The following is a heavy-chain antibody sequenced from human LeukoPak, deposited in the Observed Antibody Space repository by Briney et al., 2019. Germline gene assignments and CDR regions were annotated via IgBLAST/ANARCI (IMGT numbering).Heavy chain of an antibody. Sequence: GASVKVSCKASGYTFTSYAMHWVRQAPGRRLEWMGWINAGNGNTKYSQKFQGRVTITRDTSASTAYMELSSLRSEDTAVYYCARDPSRICSSTSCYYYYGMDVWGQGTTVTVSS. CDR3: ARDPSRICSSTSCYYYYGMDV. J-gene: IGHJ6*02. CDR1: GYTFTSYA. V-gene: IGHV1-3*01. D-gene: IGHD2-2*01. CDR2: INAGNGNT.